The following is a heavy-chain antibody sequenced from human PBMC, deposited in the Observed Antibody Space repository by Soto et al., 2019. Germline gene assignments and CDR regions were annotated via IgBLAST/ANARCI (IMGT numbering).Heavy chain of an antibody. CDR3: ARESNYYNSRVIDS. CDR1: GGSISSDDYC. CDR2: IYHSGST. Sequence: PSETLSLTCTVSGGSISSDDYCWSWLRQPPGKGLEWIGYIYHSGSTYYKPSLKSRVTISVDTSKNQFSLKLNSVTAADTAVYYCARESNYYNSRVIDSWAQGTLVTVSS. D-gene: IGHD3-22*01. V-gene: IGHV4-30-4*01. J-gene: IGHJ4*02.